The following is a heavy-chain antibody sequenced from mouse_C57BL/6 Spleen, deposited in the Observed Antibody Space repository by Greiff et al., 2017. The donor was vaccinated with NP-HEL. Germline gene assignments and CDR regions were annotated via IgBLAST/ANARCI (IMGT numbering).Heavy chain of an antibody. J-gene: IGHJ2*01. V-gene: IGHV5-17*01. CDR3: ARGYSNYLDY. CDR2: ISSGSSTI. CDR1: GFTFSDYG. D-gene: IGHD2-5*01. Sequence: EVKLMESGGGLVKPGGSLKLSCAASGFTFSDYGMHWVRQAPEKGLEWVAYISSGSSTIYYADTVKGRFTISRDNAKNTLFLQMTSLRSEDTAMYYCARGYSNYLDYWGQGTTLTVSS.